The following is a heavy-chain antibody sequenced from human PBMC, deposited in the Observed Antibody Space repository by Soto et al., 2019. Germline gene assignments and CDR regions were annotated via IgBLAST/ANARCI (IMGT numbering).Heavy chain of an antibody. CDR2: ISSSGSTI. CDR1: GFTFSSYE. V-gene: IGHV3-48*03. Sequence: PGGSLRLSCAASGFTFSSYEMNWVRQAPGKGLEWVLYISSSGSTIYYADSVKGRFTISRDNSKNTLSVQMDSLRVEDTALYYCAKDGGSVCSGGTCYFQAPDYWGQGTLVTVSS. CDR3: AKDGGSVCSGGTCYFQAPDY. D-gene: IGHD2-8*02. J-gene: IGHJ4*02.